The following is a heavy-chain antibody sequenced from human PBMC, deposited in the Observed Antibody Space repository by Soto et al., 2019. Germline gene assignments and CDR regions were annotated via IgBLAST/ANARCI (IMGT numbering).Heavy chain of an antibody. CDR3: ARDGMVRGVKVY. CDR1: GFTFSSYS. Sequence: LRLSCAASGFTFSSYSMNWVRQAPGKGLEWVSSISSSSSYIYYADSVKGRFTISRDNAKNSLYLQMNSLRAEDTAVYYCARDGMVRGVKVYWGQGTLVTVSS. V-gene: IGHV3-21*01. CDR2: ISSSSSYI. J-gene: IGHJ4*02. D-gene: IGHD3-10*01.